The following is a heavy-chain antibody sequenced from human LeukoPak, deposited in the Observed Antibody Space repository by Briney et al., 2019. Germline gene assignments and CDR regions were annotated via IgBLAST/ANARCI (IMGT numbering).Heavy chain of an antibody. J-gene: IGHJ4*02. CDR2: ISGGGSST. CDR1: GFTFGDYD. D-gene: IGHD3-10*01. Sequence: GGSLRLSCAASGFTFGDYDMNWIRQAPGKGLEWVAFISGGGSSTYYADSVKGRFTISRDNSNNSLYLQMNSLRADDTALYCCAKAAWAGSYYNEGYTDDWGQGTLVTVSS. V-gene: IGHV3-43*02. CDR3: AKAAWAGSYYNEGYTDD.